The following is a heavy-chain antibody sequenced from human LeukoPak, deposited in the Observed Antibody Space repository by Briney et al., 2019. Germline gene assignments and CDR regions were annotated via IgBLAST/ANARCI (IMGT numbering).Heavy chain of an antibody. J-gene: IGHJ4*02. CDR2: ISYDGSNK. CDR3: ARGARKGDDYGGFFDY. V-gene: IGHV3-30*04. CDR1: GFTFSNYA. Sequence: GGSLRLSCAASGFTFSNYAMHWVRQAPGKGLEWVAVISYDGSNKYSADSVKGRFTISRDNSKNTLYMQMNSLRAGDTAVYYCARGARKGDDYGGFFDYWGQGTLVTVSS. D-gene: IGHD4-23*01.